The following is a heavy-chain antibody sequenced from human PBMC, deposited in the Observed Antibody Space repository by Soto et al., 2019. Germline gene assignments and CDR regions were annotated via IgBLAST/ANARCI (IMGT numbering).Heavy chain of an antibody. J-gene: IGHJ4*02. CDR3: AKQRAGYGSGSDTYYFDF. V-gene: IGHV3-23*01. Sequence: EVQLLESGGGLVQPGGSLRLSCSTSGFTFNTYAMNWVCQAPGKGLEWVSALSGSGGTTYYADSVRGRFTISRDNSKNTLFLQMNSLRAEDTALYYCAKQRAGYGSGSDTYYFDFWGQGTLVTVSS. D-gene: IGHD3-10*01. CDR2: LSGSGGTT. CDR1: GFTFNTYA.